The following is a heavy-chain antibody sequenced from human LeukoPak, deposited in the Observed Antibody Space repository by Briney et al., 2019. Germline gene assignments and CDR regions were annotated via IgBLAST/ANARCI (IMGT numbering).Heavy chain of an antibody. V-gene: IGHV3-23*01. D-gene: IGHD1-26*01. CDR2: ISSSGGST. Sequence: GGSLRLSCAASGFTFSSYAMSWVRQAPGKGLEWVSGISSSGGSTVYADSVKGRFTISRDNSKNTLYLQMNSLRAEDTAVYYCARGDLSGSYDYWGQGTLVTVSS. J-gene: IGHJ4*02. CDR1: GFTFSSYA. CDR3: ARGDLSGSYDY.